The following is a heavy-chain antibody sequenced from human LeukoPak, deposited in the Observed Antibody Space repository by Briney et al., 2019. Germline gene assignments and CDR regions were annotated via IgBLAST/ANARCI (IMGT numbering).Heavy chain of an antibody. J-gene: IGHJ4*02. CDR2: ISDSGAKT. Sequence: GGSLRLSCAASGFAFRNYAMTWVRQAPGKGLGWVAAISDSGAKTSYADSVEGRYTISRDNSKNMLYLQMNSLRVEDTAVYSCARDWKCDCWGQGTLATVSS. CDR1: GFAFRNYA. CDR3: ARDWKCDC. D-gene: IGHD1-1*01. V-gene: IGHV3-23*01.